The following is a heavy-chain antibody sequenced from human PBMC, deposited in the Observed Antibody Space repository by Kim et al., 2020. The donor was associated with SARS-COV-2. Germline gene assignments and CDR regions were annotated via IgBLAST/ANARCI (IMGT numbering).Heavy chain of an antibody. J-gene: IGHJ2*01. CDR3: AKDQFRTYSSGWYSWYFEL. CDR2: ISGSGGST. D-gene: IGHD6-19*01. V-gene: IGHV3-23*01. Sequence: GGSLRLSCAASGFTFSSYAMSWVRQAPGKGLEWVSAISGSGGSTYYADSVKGRFTISRDNSKNTLYLQMNSLRAEDTAVYYCAKDQFRTYSSGWYSWYFELWGRRTLFSVSS. CDR1: GFTFSSYA.